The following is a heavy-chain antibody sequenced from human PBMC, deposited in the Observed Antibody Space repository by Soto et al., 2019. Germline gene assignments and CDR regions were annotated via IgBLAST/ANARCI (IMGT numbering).Heavy chain of an antibody. CDR3: ARDEEPAALGMDV. J-gene: IGHJ6*02. Sequence: QVQLQESGPGLVKPSQTLSLTCTVSSGSISSGGHYRSWIRQYPGKGLEWIGYIYYSGSTYYNPSLKSRVTISVDTSKKQFSLKLSSVTAAYTAVYYCARDEEPAALGMDVWGQGTTVTVSS. D-gene: IGHD6-25*01. V-gene: IGHV4-31*03. CDR2: IYYSGST. CDR1: SGSISSGGHY.